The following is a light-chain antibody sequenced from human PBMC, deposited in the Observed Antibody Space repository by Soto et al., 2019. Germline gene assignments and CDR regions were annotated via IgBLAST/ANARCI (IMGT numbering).Light chain of an antibody. CDR2: LGS. CDR1: QSLLHTNGINY. V-gene: IGKV2-28*01. J-gene: IGKJ1*01. Sequence: VVVTQSPLSLPVTPGEPASMSCRASQSLLHTNGINYLHWYLQKPGQSPQLLIYLGSHRASGVPDRCSGSGSGTEYTLRISRVEAEDVGIYYCMQALQKPSTFXQGTKVDSK. CDR3: MQALQKPST.